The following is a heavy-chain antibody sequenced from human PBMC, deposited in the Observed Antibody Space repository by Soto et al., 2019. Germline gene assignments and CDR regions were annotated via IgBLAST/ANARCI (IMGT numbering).Heavy chain of an antibody. D-gene: IGHD1-26*01. CDR1: GESFRGYY. J-gene: IGHJ6*02. V-gene: IGHV4-34*02. CDR3: ARYAYGSSLYGVDV. Sequence: QVHLQQRGAGLLKPSETLSLNCVVSGESFRGYYWSWIRQTPGMGLEWIGEVDHRGSTTYNPSLKNRAFISIDSSKELFSLDLTSVTAADTALYFCARYAYGSSLYGVDVWGQGTRVTVSS. CDR2: VDHRGST.